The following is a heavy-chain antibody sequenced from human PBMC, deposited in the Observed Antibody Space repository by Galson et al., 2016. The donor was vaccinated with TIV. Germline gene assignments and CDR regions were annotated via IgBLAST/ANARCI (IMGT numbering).Heavy chain of an antibody. V-gene: IGHV3-21*01. D-gene: IGHD3-16*02. CDR2: VSPGSSYI. J-gene: IGHJ5*02. CDR1: GFTFSDYT. CDR3: ASSSSYHHLVNWFDP. Sequence: SLRLSCAASGFTFSDYTMTWVRQAPGKGPEWVSSVSPGSSYIYYADSVKGRFTVSRDNAKISLFLQMNSLRAEDTAMYYCASSSSYHHLVNWFDPWGQGTLLTVSS.